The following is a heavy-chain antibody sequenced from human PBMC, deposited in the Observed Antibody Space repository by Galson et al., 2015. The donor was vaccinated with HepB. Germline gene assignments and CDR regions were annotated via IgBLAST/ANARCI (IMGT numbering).Heavy chain of an antibody. D-gene: IGHD3-9*01. J-gene: IGHJ4*02. CDR3: ARDRGNVLTGYEPDY. V-gene: IGHV1-18*04. Sequence: SVKVSCKASGYSFTSHGFSWVRQAPGQGLEWMGWVSAYNGNTNYAQKFEGRVTLTTDTSTTTAYMELRSLRSDDTAVYFCARDRGNVLTGYEPDYWGQGTLVTVSS. CDR2: VSAYNGNT. CDR1: GYSFTSHG.